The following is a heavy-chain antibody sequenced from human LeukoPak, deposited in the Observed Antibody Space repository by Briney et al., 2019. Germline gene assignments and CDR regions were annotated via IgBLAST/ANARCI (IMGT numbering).Heavy chain of an antibody. CDR1: DGSMSSYY. CDR3: ARELELRGRGLDF. V-gene: IGHV4-4*07. D-gene: IGHD1-7*01. Sequence: SETLSLTCTVSDGSMSSYYWSWIRQPAGKGLEWIGRIYTSGNTNYNPSLKSRVTMSVDTSKNQFSLKLSSVTAADTAVYYCARELELRGRGLDFWGQGTLVTVSS. CDR2: IYTSGNT. J-gene: IGHJ4*02.